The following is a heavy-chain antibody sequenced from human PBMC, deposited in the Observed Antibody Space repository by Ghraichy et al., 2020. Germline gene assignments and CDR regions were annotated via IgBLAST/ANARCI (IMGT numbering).Heavy chain of an antibody. CDR2: IYYTGST. D-gene: IGHD4-23*01. Sequence: SETLSLTCTVPGGSIGSNYLSWIRQPPGKGLEWIGFIYYTGSTSYNPSLKSRATISQDTSKSQFSLKLSAVTAADTALYYCARDRGGNSGSYYYGMDVGGQGTTGTVAS. CDR3: ARDRGGNSGSYYYGMDV. V-gene: IGHV4-59*01. CDR1: GGSIGSNY. J-gene: IGHJ6*01.